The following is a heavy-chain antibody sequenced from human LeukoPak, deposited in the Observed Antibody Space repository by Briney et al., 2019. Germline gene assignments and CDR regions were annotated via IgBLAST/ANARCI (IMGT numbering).Heavy chain of an antibody. CDR1: GYTLTELS. CDR2: FDPEDGET. V-gene: IGHV1-24*01. CDR3: ATGHWYFDL. J-gene: IGHJ2*01. Sequence: ASVTVSFTVSGYTLTELSMHWVRQAPGKGLEWMGGFDPEDGETIYAQKFQGRVTMTEDTSTDTAYMELSSLRSEDTAVYYCATGHWYFDLWGRGTLVTVSS.